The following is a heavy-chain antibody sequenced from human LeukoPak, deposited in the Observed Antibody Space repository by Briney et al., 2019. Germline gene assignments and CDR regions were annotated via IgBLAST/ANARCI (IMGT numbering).Heavy chain of an antibody. Sequence: SETLSLTCAVYGGSFSGYYWSWIRQPPGKGLEWIGEINHSGSTNYNPSLKSRVTISVDTSKNQFSLKLSSVTAADTAVYYCARERRPTYYDFWSGYYIWGQGTLVSVSS. CDR2: INHSGST. D-gene: IGHD3-3*01. CDR3: ARERRPTYYDFWSGYYI. J-gene: IGHJ4*02. CDR1: GGSFSGYY. V-gene: IGHV4-34*01.